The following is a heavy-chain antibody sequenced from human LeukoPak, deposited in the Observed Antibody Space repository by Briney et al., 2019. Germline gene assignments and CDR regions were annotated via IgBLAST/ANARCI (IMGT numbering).Heavy chain of an antibody. CDR2: IYYSRST. CDR3: ARLVCSGGSCYVGDY. D-gene: IGHD2-15*01. J-gene: IGHJ4*02. V-gene: IGHV4-30-4*01. Sequence: YIYYSRSTYYHPSLRSRVTISVDTSKNQFSLKLSSVTAADTAVYYCARLVCSGGSCYVGDYWGQGTLVTVSS.